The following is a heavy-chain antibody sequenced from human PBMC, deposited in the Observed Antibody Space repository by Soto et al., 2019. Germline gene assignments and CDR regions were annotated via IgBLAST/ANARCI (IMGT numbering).Heavy chain of an antibody. V-gene: IGHV3-30*03. CDR1: GFTFSSYG. D-gene: IGHD3-10*01. J-gene: IGHJ4*02. CDR2: ISYDGSNK. Sequence: PGGSMRLSCAASGFTFSSYGMHWVRQAPGKGLEWVAVISYDGSNKYYADSVKGRFTISRDNSKDTLYLQMNSLRAEDTAVYYCACHGWFGELLGFGYWGQGILVTVSS. CDR3: ACHGWFGELLGFGY.